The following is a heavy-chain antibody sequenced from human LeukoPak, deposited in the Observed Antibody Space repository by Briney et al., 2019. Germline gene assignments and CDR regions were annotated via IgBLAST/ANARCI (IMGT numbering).Heavy chain of an antibody. CDR1: GFTFTSSA. CDR3: AAEPRGSGTRWFDP. J-gene: IGHJ5*02. D-gene: IGHD3-10*01. V-gene: IGHV1-58*01. CDR2: IVVGSGNT. Sequence: GTSVNVSCKASGFTFTSSAVQWVRQARGQRLEWIGWIVVGSGNTNYAQKFQERVTITRDMSTSTAYMELSSLRSEDTAVYYCAAEPRGSGTRWFDPWGQGTLVTVSS.